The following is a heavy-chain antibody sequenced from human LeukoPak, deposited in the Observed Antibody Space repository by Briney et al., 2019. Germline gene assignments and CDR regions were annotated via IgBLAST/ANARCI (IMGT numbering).Heavy chain of an antibody. Sequence: GGSLRLSCAASGFTFSSYGMHWVRQAPGKGLEWVAFIRYDGSNKYYADSVKGRFTISRDNSKNTLYLQMNSLRAEDTAVYYCARGYDYGDYAFDYWGQGTLVTVS. V-gene: IGHV3-30*02. J-gene: IGHJ4*02. D-gene: IGHD4-17*01. CDR1: GFTFSSYG. CDR2: IRYDGSNK. CDR3: ARGYDYGDYAFDY.